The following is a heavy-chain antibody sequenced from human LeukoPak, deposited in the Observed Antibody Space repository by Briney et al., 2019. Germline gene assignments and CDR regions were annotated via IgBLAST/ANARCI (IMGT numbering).Heavy chain of an antibody. CDR3: ARDPGSYDVRNWFDP. Sequence: GASVTVSCKASGGAFSSYTISWVRQAPGQGLEWMGRIIPILGIANYAQKFQGRVTITADKSTSTAYMELSSLRSEDTAVYYCARDPGSYDVRNWFDPWGQGTLVTASS. J-gene: IGHJ5*01. V-gene: IGHV1-69*04. CDR1: GGAFSSYT. D-gene: IGHD3-10*02. CDR2: IIPILGIA.